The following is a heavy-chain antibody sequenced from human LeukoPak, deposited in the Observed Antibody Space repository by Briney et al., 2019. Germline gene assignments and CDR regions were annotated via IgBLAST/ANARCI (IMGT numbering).Heavy chain of an antibody. CDR1: GFTFSSYA. D-gene: IGHD6-13*01. CDR3: ATMYSSHPYYYYGMDV. V-gene: IGHV3-23*01. Sequence: GGSLRLSCAASGFTFSSYAMSWVRQAPGKGLEWVSAISGSGGSTYYADSVKGRFTISRDNSKNTLYLQMNSLRAEDTAVYYCATMYSSHPYYYYGMDVWGQGTTVTVSS. CDR2: ISGSGGST. J-gene: IGHJ6*02.